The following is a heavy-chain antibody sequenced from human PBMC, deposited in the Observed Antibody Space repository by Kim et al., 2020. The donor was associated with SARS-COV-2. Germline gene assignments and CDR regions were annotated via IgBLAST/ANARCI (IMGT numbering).Heavy chain of an antibody. CDR2: IYYSGST. D-gene: IGHD6-13*01. J-gene: IGHJ6*02. CDR1: GGSISSVNYY. V-gene: IGHV4-31*03. CDR3: ASLMQAAAGPSYYYAMDV. Sequence: SETLSLTCTVSGGSISSVNYYWSWIRQHPGKGLEWIGYIYYSGSTYYNPSLKSRVTIAVDTSKKQFSLKLSSVTAADTAVYYCASLMQAAAGPSYYYAMDVWGQGTTVTVSS.